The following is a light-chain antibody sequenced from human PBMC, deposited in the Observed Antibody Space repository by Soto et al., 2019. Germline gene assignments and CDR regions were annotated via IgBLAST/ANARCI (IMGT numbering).Light chain of an antibody. J-gene: IGLJ3*02. CDR3: GAWDHVLNVWV. Sequence: QSVLTQPPSVSASPGQNVIISCSGSSSNIGSNYVSWYQQLPGTAPKLLIYDKNERPSGIPDRFSASKSGTSATLGITGLQTGDEADYYCGAWDHVLNVWVFGGGTKVTVL. CDR2: DKN. V-gene: IGLV1-51*01. CDR1: SSNIGSNY.